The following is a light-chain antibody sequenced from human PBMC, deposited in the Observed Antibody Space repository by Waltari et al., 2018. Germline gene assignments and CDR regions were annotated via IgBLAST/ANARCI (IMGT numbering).Light chain of an antibody. CDR3: QQYYSLPWA. V-gene: IGKV4-1*01. Sequence: DIVMTQSPDSLAVSLGERATINCKSSQSVLFNFNNKNYLGWYQHKTGGPPKPLVYWASTRGSGVPDRFSGSGSGTDFNLTISSLQAEDVAVYYCQQYYSLPWAFGQGTKVEIK. J-gene: IGKJ1*01. CDR1: QSVLFNFNNKNY. CDR2: WAS.